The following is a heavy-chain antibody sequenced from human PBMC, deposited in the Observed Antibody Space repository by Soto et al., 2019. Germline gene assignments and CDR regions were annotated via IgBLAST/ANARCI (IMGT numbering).Heavy chain of an antibody. Sequence: QVQLQESGPGLVKPSGTLSLTCAVSGGSISSSNWWSWVRRPPWKGLEWIGEIYHSGSTHYNPSLKSRVTISVDKSKNQFSLKLSSVTAADTAVYSCARDLPYSSSLYGLAVWGQGTTVTVSS. CDR2: IYHSGST. CDR1: GGSISSSNW. CDR3: ARDLPYSSSLYGLAV. D-gene: IGHD6-13*01. V-gene: IGHV4-4*02. J-gene: IGHJ6*02.